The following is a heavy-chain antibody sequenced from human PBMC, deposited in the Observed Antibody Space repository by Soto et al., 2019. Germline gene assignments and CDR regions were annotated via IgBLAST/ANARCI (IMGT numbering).Heavy chain of an antibody. D-gene: IGHD2-15*01. CDR2: TYYRSKWYN. Sequence: SQTLSLTCAISGDSVSSNSASWNWIRQSPSRGLGWLGRTYYRSKWYNDYAVSVKSRITINPDTSKNQFSLQLNSVTPEDTAVYYCARENCSGGSCYQSWYFDLWGRGTLVTVYS. V-gene: IGHV6-1*01. CDR3: ARENCSGGSCYQSWYFDL. J-gene: IGHJ2*01. CDR1: GDSVSSNSAS.